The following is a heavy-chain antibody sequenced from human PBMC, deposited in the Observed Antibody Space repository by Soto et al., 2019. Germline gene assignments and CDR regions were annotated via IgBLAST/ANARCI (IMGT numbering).Heavy chain of an antibody. V-gene: IGHV1-18*01. CDR3: ARDLSELYYYDSSHFDY. CDR2: ISAYNGNT. CDR1: GYTFTSYG. D-gene: IGHD3-22*01. J-gene: IGHJ4*02. Sequence: QVQLVQSGAEVKKPGASVKVSCKASGYTFTSYGISWVRQAPGQGLEWMGWISAYNGNTNYAQKPQGRVTMTTDTSTSTAYMELRSLRSDDTAVYYCARDLSELYYYDSSHFDYWGQGTLVTVSS.